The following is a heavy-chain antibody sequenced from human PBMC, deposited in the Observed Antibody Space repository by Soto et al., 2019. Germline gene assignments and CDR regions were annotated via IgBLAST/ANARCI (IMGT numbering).Heavy chain of an antibody. CDR1: GGSFSGYY. V-gene: IGHV4-34*01. CDR2: INHSGST. D-gene: IGHD3-22*01. CDR3: ARDFLLPGGYYEKGGWYSP. Sequence: PSETLSLTCAVYGGSFSGYYWSWIRQPPGKGLEWIGEINHSGSTNYNPSLKSRVTISVDTSKNQFSLKLSSVTAADTAVYYCARDFLLPGGYYEKGGWYSPWSRGTLV. J-gene: IGHJ5*02.